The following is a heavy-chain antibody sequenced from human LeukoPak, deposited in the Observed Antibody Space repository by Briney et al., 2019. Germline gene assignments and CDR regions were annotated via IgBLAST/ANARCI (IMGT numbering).Heavy chain of an antibody. CDR2: ISAYNGNT. D-gene: IGHD5-12*01. V-gene: IGHV1-18*04. CDR3: ARGGGYDPLPYYSYYYMDV. Sequence: ASVKVSCKASGYTFTGYYMHWVRQAPGQGLEWMGWISAYNGNTNYAQKLQGRVTMTTDTSTSTAYMELRSLRSDDTAVYYCARGGGYDPLPYYSYYYMDVWGKGTTVTVPS. J-gene: IGHJ6*03. CDR1: GYTFTGYY.